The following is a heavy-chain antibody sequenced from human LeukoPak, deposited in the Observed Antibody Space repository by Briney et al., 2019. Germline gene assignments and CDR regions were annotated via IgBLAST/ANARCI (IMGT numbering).Heavy chain of an antibody. Sequence: ASVKVSCKASGYTFTGYYMHWVRQAPGQGLEWMGWINPNSGGTNYAQKFQGRVTMTRDTSISTAYMELSRLRSDDTAVYYCARDRVKITMVRGTFDYWGQGTLVSFAS. CDR2: INPNSGGT. V-gene: IGHV1-2*02. J-gene: IGHJ4*02. D-gene: IGHD3-10*01. CDR1: GYTFTGYY. CDR3: ARDRVKITMVRGTFDY.